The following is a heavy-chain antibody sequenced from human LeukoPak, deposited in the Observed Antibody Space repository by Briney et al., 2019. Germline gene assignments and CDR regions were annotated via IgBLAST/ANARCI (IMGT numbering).Heavy chain of an antibody. D-gene: IGHD6-19*01. CDR3: ARHNSEAVAGTNIYY. V-gene: IGHV5-51*01. J-gene: IGHJ4*02. Sequence: GESLKISCKGSGYSFTSYWIGWVRQMPGKGLEWMGIIYPGDSDTRYRPSFQGQLTISADKPISTAYLPWSSLKASDTAMYYCARHNSEAVAGTNIYYWGQGTLAAVSS. CDR1: GYSFTSYW. CDR2: IYPGDSDT.